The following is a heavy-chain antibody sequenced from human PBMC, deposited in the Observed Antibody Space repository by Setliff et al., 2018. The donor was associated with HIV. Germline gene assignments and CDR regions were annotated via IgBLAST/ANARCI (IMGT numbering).Heavy chain of an antibody. V-gene: IGHV1-2*02. J-gene: IGHJ6*03. Sequence: ASVKVSCKASRYTFTGYYMHWVRQAPGQGLEWMGWINPNSGGTNYAQKFQGRVTMTRDTSISTAYMELSGLRSDDTAVYYCARVDDFWSGPNTAGYMDVWGKGTTVTVSS. D-gene: IGHD3-3*01. CDR2: INPNSGGT. CDR1: RYTFTGYY. CDR3: ARVDDFWSGPNTAGYMDV.